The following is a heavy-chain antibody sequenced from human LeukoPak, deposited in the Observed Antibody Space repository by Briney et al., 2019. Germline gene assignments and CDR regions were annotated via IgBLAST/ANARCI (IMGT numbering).Heavy chain of an antibody. CDR1: GGTFSSYA. J-gene: IGHJ3*02. CDR3: ARARRVTYYYGSGSSGGAFDI. Sequence: GASVKVSCKASGGTFSSYAISWVRQAPGQGLEWMGGIIPIFGTANYAQKFQGRVTITADESTSTAYMELSSLRSEDTAVYYCARARRVTYYYGSGSSGGAFDIWGQGTMVTVSS. CDR2: IIPIFGTA. V-gene: IGHV1-69*13. D-gene: IGHD3-10*01.